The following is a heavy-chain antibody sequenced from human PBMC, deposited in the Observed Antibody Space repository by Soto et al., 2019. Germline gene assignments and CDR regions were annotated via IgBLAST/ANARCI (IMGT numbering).Heavy chain of an antibody. V-gene: IGHV3-23*01. CDR2: ISSSSRRT. D-gene: IGHD3-3*01. CDR3: AKVAKSXVVIEYFDS. Sequence: PGGSLRLSCETSGFTFGNYGMGWVRQAPGKGPYWVSGISSSSRRTYYADSVRGRFTISRDNSKNTLYLQMDTLRADDTAVYYCAKVAKSXVVIEYFDSWGQGSLVTVSS. J-gene: IGHJ4*02. CDR1: GFTFGNYG.